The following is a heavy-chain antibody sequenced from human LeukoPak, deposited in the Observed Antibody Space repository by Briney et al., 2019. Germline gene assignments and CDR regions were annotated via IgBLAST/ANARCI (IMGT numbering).Heavy chain of an antibody. D-gene: IGHD4-23*01. Sequence: GGSLRLSCAASGFTFRSYGMHWVRQAPGKGLEWVAFIQNDGSNEQYADSVKGRFSISRDSSKNILYLQMNSLRAEDTAVYYCAKLLSNSGRFLYWGQGTLVTVSS. V-gene: IGHV3-30*02. J-gene: IGHJ4*02. CDR2: IQNDGSNE. CDR3: AKLLSNSGRFLY. CDR1: GFTFRSYG.